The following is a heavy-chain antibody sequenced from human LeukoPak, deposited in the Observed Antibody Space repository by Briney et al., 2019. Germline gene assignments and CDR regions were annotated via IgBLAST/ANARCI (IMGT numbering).Heavy chain of an antibody. CDR3: ATAASITILGVYYGMDV. J-gene: IGHJ6*02. V-gene: IGHV1-24*01. Sequence: ASVKVSCTVSGYTLTELSMHWVRQAPGKGLEWMGGFDPEDGETIYAQKFQGRVTMTEDTSTDTAYMELSSLRSEDTAVYYCATAASITILGVYYGMDVWGQGTTVTVSS. D-gene: IGHD3-3*01. CDR1: GYTLTELS. CDR2: FDPEDGET.